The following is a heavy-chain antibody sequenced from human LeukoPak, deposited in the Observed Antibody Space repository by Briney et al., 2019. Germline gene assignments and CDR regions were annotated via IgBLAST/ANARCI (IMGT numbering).Heavy chain of an antibody. J-gene: IGHJ3*02. D-gene: IGHD2-2*02. CDR1: GGSISSYY. V-gene: IGHV4-59*08. Sequence: PSETLSLTCTVSGGSISSYYWSWIRQPPGKGLEWIGYIYYSGSTNYNPSLKSRVTISVDTSKNQFSLKLSSVTAADTAVYYCAREGALYCSSTSCHRGGAFDIWGQGTMVTVSS. CDR3: AREGALYCSSTSCHRGGAFDI. CDR2: IYYSGST.